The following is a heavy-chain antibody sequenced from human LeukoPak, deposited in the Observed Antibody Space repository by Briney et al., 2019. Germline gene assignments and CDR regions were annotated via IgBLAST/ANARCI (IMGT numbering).Heavy chain of an antibody. D-gene: IGHD6-13*01. CDR2: IKQDGSEK. J-gene: IGHJ4*03. CDR3: ARIGYSSSCFDY. CDR1: GFIFSNYW. V-gene: IGHV3-7*01. Sequence: PGGSLRLSCAASGFIFSNYWMSWVRQAPKKGLEWVASIKQDGSEKHYVDSMKGRFTISRDNAKNSLYLQMNSLRAEDTAVYYCARIGYSSSCFDYWGQGTLVTVSS.